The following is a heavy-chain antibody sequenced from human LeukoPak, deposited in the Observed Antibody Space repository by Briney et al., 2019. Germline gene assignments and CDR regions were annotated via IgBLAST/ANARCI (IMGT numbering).Heavy chain of an antibody. CDR3: ARGRVPGSGSYYP. V-gene: IGHV4-34*01. CDR2: ITHSGST. CDR1: GGSSSGYY. Sequence: SEILSLTCAVYGGSSSGYYWSWIRQPPGKGLEWIGEITHSGSTDYSPSLKSRITISVDTSKNQFSLKLSSVTAADTAVYYCARGRVPGSGSYYPWGQGTLVTVSS. J-gene: IGHJ5*02. D-gene: IGHD3-10*01.